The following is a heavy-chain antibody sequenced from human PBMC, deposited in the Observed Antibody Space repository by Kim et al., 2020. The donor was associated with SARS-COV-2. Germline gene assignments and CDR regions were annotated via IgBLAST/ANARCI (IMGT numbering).Heavy chain of an antibody. Sequence: GGPLRLSCAASGFTFSSYAMHWVRQAPGKGLEWVAVISYDGSNKYYADSVKGRFTISRDNSKNTLYLQMNSLRAEDTAVYYCATLDTAMVTRGRGLGNWFDPWGQGTLVTVSS. CDR1: GFTFSSYA. J-gene: IGHJ5*02. CDR3: ATLDTAMVTRGRGLGNWFDP. V-gene: IGHV3-30-3*01. CDR2: ISYDGSNK. D-gene: IGHD5-18*01.